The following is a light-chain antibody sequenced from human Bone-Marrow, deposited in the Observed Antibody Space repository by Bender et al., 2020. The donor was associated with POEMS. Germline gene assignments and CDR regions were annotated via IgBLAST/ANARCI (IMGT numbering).Light chain of an antibody. Sequence: QSALTQPASVSGSPGQSITISCTGSISNIGAGFGVNWYQHLPGTAPKLLIYANINRPSEIPDRFSGSQSGTSASLAITGLQSEDEAAYFCQSYDSDLNGLVFGGGTKLTVL. CDR2: ANI. V-gene: IGLV1-40*01. J-gene: IGLJ3*02. CDR1: ISNIGAGFG. CDR3: QSYDSDLNGLV.